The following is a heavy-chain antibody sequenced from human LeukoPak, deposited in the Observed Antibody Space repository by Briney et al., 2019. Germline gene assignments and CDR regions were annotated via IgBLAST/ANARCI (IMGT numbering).Heavy chain of an antibody. CDR2: IYPGDSDT. V-gene: IGHV5-51*01. J-gene: IGHJ4*02. D-gene: IGHD5-12*01. CDR1: GYSFTSYL. Sequence: PGESLKISCEASGYSFTSYLIGWVRHMPGKGLEWMGIIYPGDSDTRYSPSFQGQVAISADKSISTAYLQWSSLKASDTTMYYCARQLDIVAVDYWGQGTLVTVSS. CDR3: ARQLDIVAVDY.